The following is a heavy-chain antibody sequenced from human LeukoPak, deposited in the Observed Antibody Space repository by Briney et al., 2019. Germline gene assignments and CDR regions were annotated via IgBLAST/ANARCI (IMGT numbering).Heavy chain of an antibody. J-gene: IGHJ4*02. CDR3: AKARTPGDSSGYPFGY. Sequence: GGSLRLSCAASGFTFSSYAMSWVRQAPGKGLEWVSAISGSGGSTYYADSVKGRFTISRDNSKNTLYLQMNSLRAEDTAVYYCAKARTPGDSSGYPFGYWGQGTLVTVSS. CDR2: ISGSGGST. D-gene: IGHD3-22*01. CDR1: GFTFSSYA. V-gene: IGHV3-23*01.